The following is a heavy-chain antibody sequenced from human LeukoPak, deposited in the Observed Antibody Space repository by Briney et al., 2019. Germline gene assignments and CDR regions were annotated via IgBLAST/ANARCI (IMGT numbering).Heavy chain of an antibody. CDR3: ATYRQVLLPFES. Sequence: GGSLRLSCAASGFTFSDYYMSWIRQAPGKGLEWVSYIGPSGYAIHYADSVRGRFTISRDNSKSTLSLQMNSLRAEDTAIYYCATYRQVLLPFESWGQGTLVTVSS. CDR2: IGPSGYAI. D-gene: IGHD2-8*02. V-gene: IGHV3-11*01. J-gene: IGHJ4*02. CDR1: GFTFSDYY.